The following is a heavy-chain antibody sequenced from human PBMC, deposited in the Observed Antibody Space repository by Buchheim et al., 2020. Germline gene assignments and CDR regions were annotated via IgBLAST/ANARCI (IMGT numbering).Heavy chain of an antibody. CDR2: IRNQAYGGTT. CDR3: TRRISSDAFDI. CDR1: GFTFGDHS. D-gene: IGHD3-3*02. J-gene: IGHJ3*02. V-gene: IGHV3-49*04. Sequence: EVQLVESGGGLVKPGRSLRLSCTASGFTFGDHSLTWVRQAPGKGLEWLGFIRNQAYGGTTEYAASVRGRFSIARADYKSVVYLKMNSLKTEDTAVYYCTRRISSDAFDIWGQGT.